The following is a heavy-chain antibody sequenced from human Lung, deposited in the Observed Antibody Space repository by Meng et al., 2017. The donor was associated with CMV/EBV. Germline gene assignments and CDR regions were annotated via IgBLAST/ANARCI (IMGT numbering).Heavy chain of an antibody. CDR1: GDSISSSAHY. D-gene: IGHD2-15*01. Sequence: CTVPGDSISSSAHYWTWLRQHPGKGLEWIGYIYYSGSTYSNPSLKSRVTISVETSKNQFSLRLISVTAADTAVYYCARLGGFLNWFDPWGQGALVTVSS. CDR3: ARLGGFLNWFDP. J-gene: IGHJ5*02. V-gene: IGHV4-31*03. CDR2: IYYSGST.